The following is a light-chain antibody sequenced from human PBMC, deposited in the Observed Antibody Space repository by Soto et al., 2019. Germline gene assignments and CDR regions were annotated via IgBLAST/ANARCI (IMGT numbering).Light chain of an antibody. J-gene: IGKJ1*01. V-gene: IGKV1-39*01. Sequence: DIQLTQSPSSLSASVGDRVTITCRAGQSIISYLNWYEQKPGKAPKLLIYAASTLQAGVPSRFSGSGSETDFTLTISSLQPEDSATYYCQQSDSMPWTFGQGTK. CDR3: QQSDSMPWT. CDR2: AAS. CDR1: QSIISY.